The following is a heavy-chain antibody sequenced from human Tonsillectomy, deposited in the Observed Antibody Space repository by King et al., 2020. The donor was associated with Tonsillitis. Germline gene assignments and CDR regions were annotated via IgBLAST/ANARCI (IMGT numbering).Heavy chain of an antibody. D-gene: IGHD5-12*01. V-gene: IGHV4-38-2*02. CDR2: IYHSGRT. CDR1: GSSISSGYY. CDR3: ARFKGYSGYIAPLDY. J-gene: IGHJ4*02. Sequence: VQLQESGPGLVKPSETLSLTCTVSGSSISSGYYWGWIRQPPGKGLEWIGHIYHSGRTYYNPSLKSRVTISVATSKNQFSLKLSSVTAADTAVYYCARFKGYSGYIAPLDYWGQGTLVTVSS.